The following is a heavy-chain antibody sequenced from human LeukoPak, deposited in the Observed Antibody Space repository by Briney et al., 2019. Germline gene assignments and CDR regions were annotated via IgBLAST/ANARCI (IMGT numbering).Heavy chain of an antibody. V-gene: IGHV3-30*02. Sequence: GGSLRLSCAASGFTFSSYGMHWVRQAPGKGLEWVAFIRNDGSNKYYADSVKGRFTISRDNSKNTLYLQMNSLRPEDTAVYYCAKGPHYYGSGSYSLRQNYYMDVWGKGTTVTISS. CDR2: IRNDGSNK. CDR1: GFTFSSYG. CDR3: AKGPHYYGSGSYSLRQNYYMDV. J-gene: IGHJ6*03. D-gene: IGHD3-10*01.